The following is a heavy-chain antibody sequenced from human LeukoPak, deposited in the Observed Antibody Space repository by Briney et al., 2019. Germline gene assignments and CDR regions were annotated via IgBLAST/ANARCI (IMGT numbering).Heavy chain of an antibody. Sequence: ASVKVSCKASGYTFTSYGISWVRQAPGQGLEWMGWISAYNGNTNYAQKLQGRVTMTTDTSTSTAYMELTSLRSEDTAVYYCVGGAPNWGFDYWGQGTLVTVS. V-gene: IGHV1-18*01. D-gene: IGHD7-27*01. CDR1: GYTFTSYG. CDR3: VGGAPNWGFDY. J-gene: IGHJ4*02. CDR2: ISAYNGNT.